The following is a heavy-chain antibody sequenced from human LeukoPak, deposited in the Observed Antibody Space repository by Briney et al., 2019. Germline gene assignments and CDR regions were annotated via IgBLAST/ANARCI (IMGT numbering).Heavy chain of an antibody. Sequence: GGSLRLSCAASGFAFSDHCMDWVRQAPGEGLEWVARIRDKGSSHTTEYAASVKGRFTISRDESKNSLYLQMNSLKIQDTAVYYCARGPGRGGEMDVWGQGTTVTVSS. CDR1: GFAFSDHC. J-gene: IGHJ6*02. CDR3: ARGPGRGGEMDV. V-gene: IGHV3-72*01. D-gene: IGHD2-21*01. CDR2: IRDKGSSHTT.